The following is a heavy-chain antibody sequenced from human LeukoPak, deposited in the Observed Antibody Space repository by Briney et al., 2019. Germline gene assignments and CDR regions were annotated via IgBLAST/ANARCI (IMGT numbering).Heavy chain of an antibody. CDR3: ARVGYDIWTGSSCPYYYGMDV. CDR2: IKQDGSEK. CDR1: GFTFSSYW. V-gene: IGHV3-7*03. D-gene: IGHD3-9*01. Sequence: GGSLRLSCAASGFTFSSYWMSWVRQAPGKGLEWVANIKQDGSEKYYVDSVKGRFTISRDNAKNSLYLQMNSLRAEDTAVYYCARVGYDIWTGSSCPYYYGMDVWGKGTRV. J-gene: IGHJ6*04.